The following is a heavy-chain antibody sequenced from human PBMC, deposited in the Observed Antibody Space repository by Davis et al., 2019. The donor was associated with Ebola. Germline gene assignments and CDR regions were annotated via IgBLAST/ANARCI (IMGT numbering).Heavy chain of an antibody. CDR3: ARAGITMIVVVTGRFDP. J-gene: IGHJ5*02. D-gene: IGHD3-22*01. CDR2: INAGNGNT. CDR1: GYTFTSYA. Sequence: AASVNVSCKASGYTFTSYAMHWVRQAPGQRLEWMGWINAGNGNTKYSQKFQGRVTITRDTSASTAYMELSSLRSEDTAVYYCARAGITMIVVVTGRFDPWGQGTLVTVSS. V-gene: IGHV1-3*01.